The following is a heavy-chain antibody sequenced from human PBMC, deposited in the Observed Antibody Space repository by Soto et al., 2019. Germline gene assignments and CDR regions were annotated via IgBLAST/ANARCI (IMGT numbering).Heavy chain of an antibody. Sequence: TGSLTCTVSXGSISSYYWTWIRQLPGKGLEWIGYIYYSGSTDYNPSLKSRVTISVDTSKNQFSLTLRSVTAAETAVYYCARGVDRQWADYWGQGTLVTSPQ. CDR1: XGSISSYY. CDR2: IYYSGST. V-gene: IGHV4-59*01. J-gene: IGHJ4*02. CDR3: ARGVDRQWADY. D-gene: IGHD1-26*01.